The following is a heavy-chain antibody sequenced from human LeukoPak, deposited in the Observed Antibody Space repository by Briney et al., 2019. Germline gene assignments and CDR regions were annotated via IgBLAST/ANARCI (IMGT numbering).Heavy chain of an antibody. CDR1: GFTFSSYS. CDR3: ARDIAIAVAGLTDY. D-gene: IGHD6-19*01. Sequence: PGGSLRLSCAASGFTFSSYSMNWVCQAPGKGLEWVSYISSSSSTIYYADSVKGRFTISRDNAKNSLYLQMNSLRAEDTAVHYCARDIAIAVAGLTDYWGQGTLVTVSS. J-gene: IGHJ4*02. V-gene: IGHV3-48*01. CDR2: ISSSSSTI.